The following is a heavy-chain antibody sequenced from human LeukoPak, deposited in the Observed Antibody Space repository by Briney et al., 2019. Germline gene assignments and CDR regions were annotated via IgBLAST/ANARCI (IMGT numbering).Heavy chain of an antibody. D-gene: IGHD3-22*01. V-gene: IGHV3-21*01. J-gene: IGHJ4*02. CDR1: GFTFSSYS. CDR2: ISSSSSYI. CDR3: ARDPEYYDSSGYGDY. Sequence: AGGSLRLSCAASGFTFSSYSMNWVRKAPGKGLEWVSSISSSSSYIYYADSVKGRFTISRDNAKNSLYLQMNSLRAEDTAVYYCARDPEYYDSSGYGDYWGQGTLVTVSS.